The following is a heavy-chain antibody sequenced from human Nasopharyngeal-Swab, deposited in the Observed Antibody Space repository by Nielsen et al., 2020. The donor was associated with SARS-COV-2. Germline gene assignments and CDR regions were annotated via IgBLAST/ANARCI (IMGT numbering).Heavy chain of an antibody. D-gene: IGHD3-3*01. CDR3: ARDITWFTISGDGMDV. CDR2: ISSSGSTI. CDR1: GFTFSDYY. Sequence: GESLKISCAASGFTFSDYYMSWIRQAPGKWLEWVSYISSSGSTIYYADSVKGRFTISRDNAKNSLYLQMNSLRAEDTAVYYCARDITWFTISGDGMDVWGQGTTVTVSS. J-gene: IGHJ6*02. V-gene: IGHV3-11*01.